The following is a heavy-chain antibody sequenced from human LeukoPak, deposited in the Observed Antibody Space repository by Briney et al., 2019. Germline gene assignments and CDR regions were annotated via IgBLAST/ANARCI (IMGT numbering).Heavy chain of an antibody. CDR1: GFTFSSYG. V-gene: IGHV3-33*01. J-gene: IGHJ4*02. D-gene: IGHD4-17*01. Sequence: GRSLRLSCAASGFTFSSYGMHWVRQAPGKGLEWVAVIWYDGSNKYYADSVKGRFTISRDNSKNTLYLQMNSLRAEDTAVYYCAREGDPDYGDSPPPPFDYWGQGTLVTVSS. CDR2: IWYDGSNK. CDR3: AREGDPDYGDSPPPPFDY.